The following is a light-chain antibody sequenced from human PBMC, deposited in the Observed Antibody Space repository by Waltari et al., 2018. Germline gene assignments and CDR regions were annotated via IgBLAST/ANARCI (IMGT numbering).Light chain of an antibody. V-gene: IGLV2-14*01. CDR3: SSYTSSATYV. Sequence: QSLLTQPAAVSGSPGQSSNIPCIGTTSTVGGYNFITCYQQHPGIAPKLMIYDVNRRPSGVCNRFSGSKSGNTASLTISGLQAEDEADYYCSSYTSSATYVFGAGTKVTVL. CDR2: DVN. CDR1: TSTVGGYNF. J-gene: IGLJ1*01.